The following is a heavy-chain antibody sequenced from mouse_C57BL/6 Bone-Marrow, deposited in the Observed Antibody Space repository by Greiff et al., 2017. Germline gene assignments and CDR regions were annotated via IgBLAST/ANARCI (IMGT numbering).Heavy chain of an antibody. CDR1: GFNIKDYY. V-gene: IGHV14-2*01. J-gene: IGHJ3*01. CDR2: IDPEDGAT. Sequence: EVKLQESGAELVKPGASVKLSCTASGFNIKDYYMHWVKQRTEQGLEWIGRIDPEDGATKYAPKFPGKATITASTSSNTAYLQLSSLTSGDTAVYYCARAIWTRFAYWGQETLVTVSA. CDR3: ARAIWTRFAY.